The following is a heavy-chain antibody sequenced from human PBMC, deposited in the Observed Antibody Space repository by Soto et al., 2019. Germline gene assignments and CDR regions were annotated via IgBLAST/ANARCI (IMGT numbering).Heavy chain of an antibody. D-gene: IGHD3-10*01. CDR3: ARRTSYGSGSYMYYYYGLDV. V-gene: IGHV3-23*01. CDR2: ISGSGANI. Sequence: GGSLRFSCAASGFTFSGYAMTWVRQAPGKGLEWVSGISGSGANIYYADSVKGRFTISRDNSKNTLYLQMNSLRAEDTAVYSCARRTSYGSGSYMYYYYGLDVWGKGTTVTVSS. J-gene: IGHJ6*04. CDR1: GFTFSGYA.